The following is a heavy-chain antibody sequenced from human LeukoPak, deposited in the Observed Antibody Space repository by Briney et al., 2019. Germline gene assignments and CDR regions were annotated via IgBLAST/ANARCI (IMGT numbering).Heavy chain of an antibody. CDR3: ATEERVEEYSSSYPLDY. V-gene: IGHV3-11*01. D-gene: IGHD6-6*01. Sequence: GGSLRLSCAASGFTFSNSAMSWVRQAPGKGLEWVSYISSSGSTIYYADSVKGRFTISRDNAKNSLYLQMNSLRSEDTAVYYCATEERVEEYSSSYPLDYWGQGTLVTVSS. CDR2: ISSSGSTI. CDR1: GFTFSNSA. J-gene: IGHJ4*02.